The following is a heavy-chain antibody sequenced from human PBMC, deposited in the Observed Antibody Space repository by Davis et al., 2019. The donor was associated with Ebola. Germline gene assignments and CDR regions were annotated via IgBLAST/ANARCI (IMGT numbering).Heavy chain of an antibody. CDR1: GFTLSSYS. D-gene: IGHD6-19*01. V-gene: IGHV3-21*01. Sequence: PGGSLRLSCAASGFTLSSYSMNWVRQAPGKGLEWVSSISSSSSYIYYADSVKGRFTVSRDNAKNSLSLQMNSLRAEDTAVYYCAGGESGWDASDIWGRGTMVTVSS. J-gene: IGHJ3*02. CDR3: AGGESGWDASDI. CDR2: ISSSSSYI.